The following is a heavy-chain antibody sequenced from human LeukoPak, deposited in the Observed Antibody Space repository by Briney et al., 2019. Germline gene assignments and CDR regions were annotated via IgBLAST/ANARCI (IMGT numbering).Heavy chain of an antibody. V-gene: IGHV4-30-4*08. Sequence: PSETLSLTCTVSGGSISSGDFYWSWIRQPPGKGLEWIGYIYYSGSTYYNPSLKSRVTISVDTSKNQFSLKLSSVTAADTAVYYCARAHGSGYYTAEYFQHWGQGTLVTVSS. CDR1: GGSISSGDFY. D-gene: IGHD3-3*01. CDR3: ARAHGSGYYTAEYFQH. J-gene: IGHJ1*01. CDR2: IYYSGST.